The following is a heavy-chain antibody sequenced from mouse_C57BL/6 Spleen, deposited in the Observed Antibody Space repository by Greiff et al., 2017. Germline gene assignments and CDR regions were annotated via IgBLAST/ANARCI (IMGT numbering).Heavy chain of an antibody. V-gene: IGHV1-9*01. CDR1: GYTFTGYW. D-gene: IGHD2-4*01. CDR2: ILPGSGST. Sequence: QVQLKQSGAELMKPGASVKLSCKATGYTFTGYWIEWVKQRPGHGLEWIGEILPGSGSTNYNEKFKGKATFTADTSSNTAYMQLSSLTTEDSAIYYCARRGDDYDGRDYYAMDYWGQGTSVTVSS. J-gene: IGHJ4*01. CDR3: ARRGDDYDGRDYYAMDY.